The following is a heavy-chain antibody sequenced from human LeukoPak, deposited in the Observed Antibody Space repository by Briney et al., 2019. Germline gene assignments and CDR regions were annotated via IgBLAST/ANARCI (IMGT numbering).Heavy chain of an antibody. D-gene: IGHD3-10*01. V-gene: IGHV3-23*01. CDR2: ISGSGDST. Sequence: PGGSLRLSCAASGFTFSSYAMSWVRQAPGKGLEWVSVISGSGDSTYYADSVKGRFTVSRDNSKNTMYLQMNSLRAEDTAVYYCARVVSYYGSAYRLLDLWGRGTLVTVSS. CDR3: ARVVSYYGSAYRLLDL. J-gene: IGHJ2*01. CDR1: GFTFSSYA.